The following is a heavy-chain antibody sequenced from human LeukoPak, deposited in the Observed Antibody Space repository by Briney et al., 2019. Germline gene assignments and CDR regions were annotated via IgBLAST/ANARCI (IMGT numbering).Heavy chain of an antibody. V-gene: IGHV1-69-2*01. Sequence: GASVKVSCKASGYTFTDYYMHWVQQAPGKGLEWMGRVDPEDGETIYAEKFQGRVTITADTSTDTAYMELSSLRSEDTAVYYCAKDSTWKYYFDYWGQGTLVTVSS. D-gene: IGHD1-1*01. J-gene: IGHJ4*02. CDR3: AKDSTWKYYFDY. CDR2: VDPEDGET. CDR1: GYTFTDYY.